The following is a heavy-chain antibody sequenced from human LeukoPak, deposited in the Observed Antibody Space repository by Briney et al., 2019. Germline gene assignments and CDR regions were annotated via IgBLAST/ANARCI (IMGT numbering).Heavy chain of an antibody. V-gene: IGHV3-11*01. CDR3: ARDAFYGSSGYSENYGFDF. Sequence: PGGSLRLSCAASGFTFSDFYMIWIRQAPEKGLEWISYISSSGTTIYYADSVKGRLTISRDNAKNSLYLQMNSLRAEDTAVYYCARDAFYGSSGYSENYGFDFWGQGTLVTVSS. D-gene: IGHD3-22*01. CDR2: ISSSGTTI. J-gene: IGHJ4*02. CDR1: GFTFSDFY.